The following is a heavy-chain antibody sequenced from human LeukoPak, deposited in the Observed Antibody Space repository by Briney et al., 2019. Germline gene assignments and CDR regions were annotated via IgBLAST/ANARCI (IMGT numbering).Heavy chain of an antibody. Sequence: GGSLRLSRAASGFTFSSYAMSWVRQAPGKGLEWVSAISSGANTYYADSVRGRFTISRDNSKNTLYLQMNSLRAEDTAVYYCASGYSSSWYLSWFDPWGQGTLVTVSS. CDR3: ASGYSSSWYLSWFDP. CDR2: ISSGANT. J-gene: IGHJ5*02. CDR1: GFTFSSYA. D-gene: IGHD6-13*01. V-gene: IGHV3-23*01.